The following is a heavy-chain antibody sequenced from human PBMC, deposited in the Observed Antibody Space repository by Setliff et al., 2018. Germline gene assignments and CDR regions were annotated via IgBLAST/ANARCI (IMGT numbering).Heavy chain of an antibody. CDR2: ISHSGAP. D-gene: IGHD3-3*01. CDR1: GGSFSGYH. CDR3: ARAPQYSNFWYALSWFDP. J-gene: IGHJ5*02. V-gene: IGHV4-34*01. Sequence: SETLSLTCAVYGGSFSGYHWSWIRQPPGKGLEWIGEISHSGAPNYNPSLKSRVTISLDTSKNQFSLRLTSVTAADTAVYYCARAPQYSNFWYALSWFDPWCQGTLVTVSS.